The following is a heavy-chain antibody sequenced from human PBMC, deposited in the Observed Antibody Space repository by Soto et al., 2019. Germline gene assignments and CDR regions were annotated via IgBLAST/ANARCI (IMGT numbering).Heavy chain of an antibody. J-gene: IGHJ5*02. Sequence: SETLSLTCTVSGGSISSGGYYWSWIRQHPGKGLEWIGYIYYSGSTYYNPSLKSRVTISVDTSKNQFSLKLSSVTAADTAVYYCARHRFLDWLLYGEFDPWGQGTLVTVSS. D-gene: IGHD3-3*01. V-gene: IGHV4-31*03. CDR3: ARHRFLDWLLYGEFDP. CDR1: GGSISSGGYY. CDR2: IYYSGST.